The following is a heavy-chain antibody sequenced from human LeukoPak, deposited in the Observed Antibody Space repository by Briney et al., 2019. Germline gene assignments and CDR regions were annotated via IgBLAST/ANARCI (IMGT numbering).Heavy chain of an antibody. J-gene: IGHJ4*02. CDR2: INPSGGRT. CDR3: ARDGYCSSTSCYCDY. D-gene: IGHD2-2*03. V-gene: IGHV1-46*01. Sequence: MXWVRQAPGQGSEWMGIINPSGGRTSYAKKFQGRVTINRDTSTRTVYMELSSLRSEDTAVYYCARDGYCSSTSCYCDYWGQGTLVTVSS.